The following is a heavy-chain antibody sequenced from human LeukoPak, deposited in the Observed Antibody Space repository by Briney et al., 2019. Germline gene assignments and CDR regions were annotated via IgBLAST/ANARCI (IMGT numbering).Heavy chain of an antibody. CDR2: ITSGSSYR. Sequence: GGSLRLSCTASGFTFGDYAMTWFRQAPGKGLEWVSSITSGSSYRFYADSVKGRFTIPRDNAKNSLYLQMNSLRAEDTAVYYCARDPYSGSYGNYYYYFMDVWGKGTTVTISS. D-gene: IGHD1-26*01. V-gene: IGHV3-21*01. CDR1: GFTFGDYA. CDR3: ARDPYSGSYGNYYYYFMDV. J-gene: IGHJ6*03.